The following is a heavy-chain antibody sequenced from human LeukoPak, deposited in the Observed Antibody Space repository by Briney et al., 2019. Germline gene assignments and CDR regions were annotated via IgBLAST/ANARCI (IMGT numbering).Heavy chain of an antibody. CDR1: GFTFSNYA. J-gene: IGHJ5*02. D-gene: IGHD6-19*01. Sequence: GGSPRLSCAASGFTFSNYAMSWVRQAPGKGLEWVSAISGSGGSTYYADSVKGRFTISRDNSKNTLYLQMNSLRAEDTAVYYCAKDQGRSSGWHPWGQGTLVTVSS. CDR2: ISGSGGST. CDR3: AKDQGRSSGWHP. V-gene: IGHV3-23*01.